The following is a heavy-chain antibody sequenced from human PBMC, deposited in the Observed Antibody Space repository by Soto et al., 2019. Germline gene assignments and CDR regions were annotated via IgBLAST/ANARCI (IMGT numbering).Heavy chain of an antibody. J-gene: IGHJ6*02. CDR3: AREEAPQWFTKGYYGMDV. V-gene: IGHV4-61*01. CDR1: GGSVSSDTHY. D-gene: IGHD2-8*01. Sequence: SETLSLTCTVSGGSVSSDTHYWSWIRQPPGKRLEWIGFIYSSGSTNYNPSLKSRVTMSVDTSKNQFSLKLSSVTAADTAVYYCAREEAPQWFTKGYYGMDVWGQGTTVTVSS. CDR2: IYSSGST.